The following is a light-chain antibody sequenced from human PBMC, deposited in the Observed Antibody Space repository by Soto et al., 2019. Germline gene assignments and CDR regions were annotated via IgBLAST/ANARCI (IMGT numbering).Light chain of an antibody. Sequence: EIGMTQSPATLSVSPGERATLSCRASQSVNSNLAWYQQKPGQAPRLLIYGASSRATGIPARFSGSGSGTEFTLTITSLQSEDFAVYYCQQYNSWPRTFGQGTKVDIK. J-gene: IGKJ1*01. V-gene: IGKV3-15*01. CDR1: QSVNSN. CDR3: QQYNSWPRT. CDR2: GAS.